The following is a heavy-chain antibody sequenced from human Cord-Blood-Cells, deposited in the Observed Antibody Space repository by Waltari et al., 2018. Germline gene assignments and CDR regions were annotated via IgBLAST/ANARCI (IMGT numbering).Heavy chain of an antibody. J-gene: IGHJ3*02. Sequence: EVQLVESGGGLVQPGGSLRLSCAASGFTFSSYWMHWVRQAPGKGLVWVSRIISDGRSTSYADAVKGRFTISRDNAKNTLYLQMNSLRAEDTAVYYCARVWVDAFDIWGQGTMVTVSS. CDR1: GFTFSSYW. CDR3: ARVWVDAFDI. CDR2: IISDGRST. D-gene: IGHD7-27*01. V-gene: IGHV3-74*01.